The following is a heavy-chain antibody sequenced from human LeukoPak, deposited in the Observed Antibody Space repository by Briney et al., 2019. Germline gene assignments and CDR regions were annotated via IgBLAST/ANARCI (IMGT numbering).Heavy chain of an antibody. Sequence: GGSLRLSCAASGFTFSSYGMHWVRQAPGKGLEWVAFIRYDGSNKYYADSVKGRFTISRDNSKNTLYLQMNSLRAEDTAVYYCAKDTVTTPTYFDYWGQGTLVTVSS. CDR3: AKDTVTTPTYFDY. CDR2: IRYDGSNK. D-gene: IGHD4-17*01. J-gene: IGHJ4*02. CDR1: GFTFSSYG. V-gene: IGHV3-30*02.